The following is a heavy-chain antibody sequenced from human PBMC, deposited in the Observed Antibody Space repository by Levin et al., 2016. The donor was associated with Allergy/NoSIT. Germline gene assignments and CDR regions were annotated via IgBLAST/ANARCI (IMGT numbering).Heavy chain of an antibody. V-gene: IGHV4-59*01. Sequence: WIRQPPGKGLEWIGYIYYSGSTNYNPSLKSRVTISVDTSKNQFSLKLSSVTAADTAVYYCARELSIAAQSRGGFDYWGQGTLVTVSS. J-gene: IGHJ4*02. CDR3: ARELSIAAQSRGGFDY. CDR2: IYYSGST. D-gene: IGHD6-6*01.